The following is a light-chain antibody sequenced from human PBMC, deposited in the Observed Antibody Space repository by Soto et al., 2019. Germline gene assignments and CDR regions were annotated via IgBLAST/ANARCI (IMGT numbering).Light chain of an antibody. CDR3: QQYNSYPLT. J-gene: IGKJ4*01. CDR1: QSFSSW. V-gene: IGKV1-5*03. CDR2: KAS. Sequence: DIQMTQSPSTLSASVGDRVTITCRASQSFSSWLAWYQQKPGKAPKLLIYKASSLESGVPSRFSGTGSGTEFTLTISSLQPDDFASYYCQQYNSYPLTFGGGTKVEIK.